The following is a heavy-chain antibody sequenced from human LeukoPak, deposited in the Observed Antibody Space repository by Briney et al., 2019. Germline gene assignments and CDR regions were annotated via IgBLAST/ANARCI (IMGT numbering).Heavy chain of an antibody. CDR2: IKQDGSEK. CDR3: ARGSAAAGTYWFDP. J-gene: IGHJ5*02. CDR1: GFTFSSYW. Sequence: PGGSLRLSCAASGFTFSSYWMSWVRQAPGKGLEWVANIKQDGSEKYYVDSAKGRFTISRDNAKNSLYLQMNSLRAEDTAVYYCARGSAAAGTYWFDPWGQGTLVTVSS. V-gene: IGHV3-7*01. D-gene: IGHD6-13*01.